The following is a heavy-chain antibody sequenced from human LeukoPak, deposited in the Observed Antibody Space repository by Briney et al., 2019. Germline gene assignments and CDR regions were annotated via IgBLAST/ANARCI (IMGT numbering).Heavy chain of an antibody. Sequence: SETLSLTCTVSGGSISSYYWSWIRQPPGKGLEWIGYIYYSGSTNYNPSLKSRVTISVDTSKNQFSLKLGSVTAADTAVYYCARDAHYYDSSGYLPSYFDYWGQGTLVTVSS. CDR2: IYYSGST. CDR1: GGSISSYY. J-gene: IGHJ4*02. D-gene: IGHD3-22*01. CDR3: ARDAHYYDSSGYLPSYFDY. V-gene: IGHV4-59*01.